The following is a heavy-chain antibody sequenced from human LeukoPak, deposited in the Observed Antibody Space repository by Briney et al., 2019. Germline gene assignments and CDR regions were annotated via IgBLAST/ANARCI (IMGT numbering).Heavy chain of an antibody. V-gene: IGHV3-33*01. CDR1: GFTFSSYG. CDR3: ARAPQGASLFDY. Sequence: GGSLRLSCAASGFTFSSYGMHWVRQAPGKGREWVAVIWYDGSNKYYAGSVKGRFTISRDNSKNTLYLQMNSLRAEDTAVYYCARAPQGASLFDYWGQGTLVTVSS. J-gene: IGHJ4*02. CDR2: IWYDGSNK.